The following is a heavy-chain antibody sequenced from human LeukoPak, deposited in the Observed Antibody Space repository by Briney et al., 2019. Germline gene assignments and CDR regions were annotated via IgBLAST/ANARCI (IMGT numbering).Heavy chain of an antibody. CDR2: ISSSSSTSTI. Sequence: GGSLRLSCAASGFTFRSYSMNWVRQAPGKGLEWVSYISSSSSTSTISYADSVRGRFTISRDNSKNSLYLQMNSLRAEDTALYYCVKGIYCGGDCHIPVGIDYWGQGTLVTVSS. CDR1: GFTFRSYS. V-gene: IGHV3-48*04. J-gene: IGHJ4*02. CDR3: VKGIYCGGDCHIPVGIDY. D-gene: IGHD2-21*02.